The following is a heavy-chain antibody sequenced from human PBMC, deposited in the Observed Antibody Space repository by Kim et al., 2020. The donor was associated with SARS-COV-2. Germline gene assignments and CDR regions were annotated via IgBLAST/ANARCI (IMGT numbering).Heavy chain of an antibody. CDR2: IDPSDSYT. J-gene: IGHJ6*02. V-gene: IGHV5-10-1*01. D-gene: IGHD3-10*01. CDR1: GYSFTSYW. CDR3: ARLSADYYGSGSYGGFDYYYGMDV. Sequence: GESLKISCKGSGYSFTSYWISWVRQMPGKGLEWMGRIDPSDSYTNYSPSFQGHVTISADKSISTAYLQWSSLKASDTAMHYCARLSADYYGSGSYGGFDYYYGMDVWGQGTTVTVSS.